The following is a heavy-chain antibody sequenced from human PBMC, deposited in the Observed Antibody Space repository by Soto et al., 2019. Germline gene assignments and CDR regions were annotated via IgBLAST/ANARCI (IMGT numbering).Heavy chain of an antibody. J-gene: IGHJ6*02. CDR1: GGSISSSSYY. V-gene: IGHV4-39*01. Sequence: QLQLQESGPGLVKPSETLSLTCTVSGGSISSSSYYWGWIRQPPGKGLEWIGSIYYSGSTYYNPSLKSRVTISVDTSKNQFSLKLSSVTAADTAVYYGARRELTEGMDVWGQGTTVTVSS. CDR3: ARRELTEGMDV. CDR2: IYYSGST. D-gene: IGHD1-7*01.